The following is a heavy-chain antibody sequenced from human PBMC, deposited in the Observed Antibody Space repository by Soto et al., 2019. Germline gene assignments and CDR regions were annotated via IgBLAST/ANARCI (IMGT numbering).Heavy chain of an antibody. CDR2: IIPILGIA. J-gene: IGHJ2*01. Sequence: SVKVSCKASGGTFSSYTISWVRQAPGQGLEWMGRIIPILGIANYAQKFQGRVTITADKSTSTAYMELSSLRSEDTAVYYCARETRIAVAGSRWYFDLWGRGTLVTVSS. CDR1: GGTFSSYT. CDR3: ARETRIAVAGSRWYFDL. D-gene: IGHD6-19*01. V-gene: IGHV1-69*04.